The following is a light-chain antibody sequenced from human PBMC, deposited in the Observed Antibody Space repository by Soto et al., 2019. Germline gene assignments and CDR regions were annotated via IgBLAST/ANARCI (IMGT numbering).Light chain of an antibody. CDR3: QSYDNSLSGAVV. J-gene: IGLJ2*01. CDR1: SSNSGAGFD. CDR2: DNT. Sequence: QSVLTQPPSVSGAPGQRVTISCTGSSSNSGAGFDVHWYQKLPGTAPKLLIFDNTNRPSGVPDRFSASKSGTSASLAISGLQAGDEADYFCQSYDNSLSGAVVFGGGTKLTVL. V-gene: IGLV1-40*01.